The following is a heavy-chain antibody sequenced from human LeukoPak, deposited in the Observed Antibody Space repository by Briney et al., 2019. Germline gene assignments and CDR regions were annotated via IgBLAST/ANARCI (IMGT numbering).Heavy chain of an antibody. CDR3: ARDGFVGAADY. CDR2: IKQDGSEK. CDR1: EFIFSGYW. J-gene: IGHJ4*02. D-gene: IGHD6-13*01. Sequence: GGSLRLSCAASEFIFSGYWMNWVRQAPGKGLEWVANIKQDGSEKQYVDSVRGRFTISRDNAKNSMYLQMNSLRVEDTAVYYCARDGFVGAADYWGQGTLVTVS. V-gene: IGHV3-7*01.